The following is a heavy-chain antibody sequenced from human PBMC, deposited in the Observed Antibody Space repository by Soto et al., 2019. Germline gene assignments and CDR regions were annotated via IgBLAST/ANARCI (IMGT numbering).Heavy chain of an antibody. CDR2: ISSSSSTI. Sequence: EGQLVESGGSLVQPGGSLRLSCAASGFTFSSYSMNWVRQAPGKGLEWVSYISSSSSTIYYADSVKGRFTISRDNAKNSLYLQMNSLRDEDTAVYYCARGADYDSSGIRLNWFDPWGQGTLVTVSS. CDR3: ARGADYDSSGIRLNWFDP. D-gene: IGHD3-22*01. CDR1: GFTFSSYS. V-gene: IGHV3-48*02. J-gene: IGHJ5*02.